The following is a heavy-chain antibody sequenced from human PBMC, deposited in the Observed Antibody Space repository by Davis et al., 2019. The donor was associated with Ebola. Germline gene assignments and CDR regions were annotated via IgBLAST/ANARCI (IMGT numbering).Heavy chain of an antibody. CDR3: ASTKAGLDY. Sequence: ASVKVSCKASGYTFSNYGISWVRQAPGQGLEWMGRINPNSGVTNYAQKFQGRVTMTRDTSISTAYMELSTLRSDDTAMFYCASTKAGLDYWGQGSLVTVSS. J-gene: IGHJ4*02. D-gene: IGHD2-8*01. V-gene: IGHV1-2*06. CDR1: GYTFSNYG. CDR2: INPNSGVT.